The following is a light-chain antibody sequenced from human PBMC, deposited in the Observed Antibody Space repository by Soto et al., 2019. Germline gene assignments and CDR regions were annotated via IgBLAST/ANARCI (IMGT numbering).Light chain of an antibody. J-gene: IGLJ1*01. CDR3: SSYTSSSTLV. CDR1: SSDVGGYNY. V-gene: IGLV2-14*01. CDR2: DVS. Sequence: SVLPQPASVSVSPGQSITISCTGTSSDVGGYNYVSWYQQHPGKAPKLMIYDVSNRPSGVSNRFSGSKSGNTASLTISGLQAGDEADYYCSSYTSSSTLVFGTGTKVTVL.